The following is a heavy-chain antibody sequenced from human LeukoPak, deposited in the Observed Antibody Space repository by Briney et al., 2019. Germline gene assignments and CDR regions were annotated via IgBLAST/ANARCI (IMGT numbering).Heavy chain of an antibody. J-gene: IGHJ5*02. CDR2: ISHTGLT. D-gene: IGHD1-1*01. CDR1: GGPFSGYY. Sequence: SETLSLTCAVYGGPFSGYYWTLIRQTPGKGLEWNGEISHTGLTGSNPSLKSRVTIFVDSSKKQFSLRMTSVTAADTGVYYCARVPDITARPCDTWGPGTLVTVSS. V-gene: IGHV4-34*01. CDR3: ARVPDITARPCDT.